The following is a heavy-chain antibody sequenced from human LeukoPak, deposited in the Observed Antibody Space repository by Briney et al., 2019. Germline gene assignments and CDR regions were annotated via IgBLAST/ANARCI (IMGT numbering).Heavy chain of an antibody. CDR1: GFSFSSYA. CDR3: ARGMSATSGYLELEY. CDR2: ISGSGGNT. V-gene: IGHV3-23*01. D-gene: IGHD3-22*01. Sequence: GGSLRLSCAASGFSFSSYAMSWVRQAPGKGLEWVSAISGSGGNTYSADSVKGRCTISRDNSLQTLFLHMNSLRAEDTAVYYCARGMSATSGYLELEYWGQGALVTVST. J-gene: IGHJ4*02.